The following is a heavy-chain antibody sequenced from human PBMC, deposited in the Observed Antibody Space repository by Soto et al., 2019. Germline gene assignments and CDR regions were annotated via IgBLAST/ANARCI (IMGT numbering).Heavy chain of an antibody. V-gene: IGHV1-18*04. Sequence: QVQLVQSGGEVKKPGASVKVSCKTSGYTFSNYGVNWVRQAPGQGLEWMGWINGYNGNTNYAQKVQGRVTMTTDTSTSTAYMELRSLTSDDTAVYYCARGSSLVDFDHWGQGTLVTVSS. J-gene: IGHJ4*02. D-gene: IGHD6-13*01. CDR3: ARGSSLVDFDH. CDR2: INGYNGNT. CDR1: GYTFSNYG.